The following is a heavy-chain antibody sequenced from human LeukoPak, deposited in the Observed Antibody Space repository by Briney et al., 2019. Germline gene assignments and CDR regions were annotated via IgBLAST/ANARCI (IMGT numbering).Heavy chain of an antibody. V-gene: IGHV3-21*01. Sequence: GGSLRLSCAASGFNFSSYSMNWVRQAPGKGLEWVSSISSSSSYIYYADSVKGRFTISRDNAKNSLYLRMNSLRAEDTAVYYCARGDHFDYDFWSGYFSSGFEEKYYFDYWGQGTLVTVSS. D-gene: IGHD3-3*01. CDR2: ISSSSSYI. J-gene: IGHJ4*02. CDR1: GFNFSSYS. CDR3: ARGDHFDYDFWSGYFSSGFEEKYYFDY.